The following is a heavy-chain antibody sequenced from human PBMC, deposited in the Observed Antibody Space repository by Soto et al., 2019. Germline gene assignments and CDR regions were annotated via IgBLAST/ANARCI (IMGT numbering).Heavy chain of an antibody. CDR3: AIMKGEVEQDYGDYVFDY. V-gene: IGHV3-30-3*01. D-gene: IGHD4-17*01. CDR2: ISYDGSNK. J-gene: IGHJ4*02. CDR1: GFTFSSYA. Sequence: GGSLRLSCAASGFTFSSYAMHWVRQAPGKGLEWVAVISYDGSNKYYADSVKGRFTISRDNSKNTLYLQMNSLRAEDTAVYYCAIMKGEVEQDYGDYVFDYWGQGTLVTVSS.